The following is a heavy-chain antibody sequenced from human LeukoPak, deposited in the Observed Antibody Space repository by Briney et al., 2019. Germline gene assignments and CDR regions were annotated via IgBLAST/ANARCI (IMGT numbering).Heavy chain of an antibody. V-gene: IGHV4-59*04. J-gene: IGHJ4*02. D-gene: IGHD2-15*01. CDR3: ARQVVVVAATNHIDY. CDR1: GGSISSYY. CDR2: IYYSGST. Sequence: KASETLSLTCTVSGGSISSYYWSWIRQPPGKGLEWIGYIYYSGSTYYNPSLKSRVTISVDTSKNQFSLKLCSVTAAGTAVYYCARQVVVVAATNHIDYWGQGTLVTVSS.